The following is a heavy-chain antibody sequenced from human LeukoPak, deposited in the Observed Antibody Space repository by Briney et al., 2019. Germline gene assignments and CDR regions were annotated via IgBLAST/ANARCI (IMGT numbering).Heavy chain of an antibody. CDR1: GFSFSSYA. Sequence: GGSLRLSCAASGFSFSSYAMSWVRQAPGKGLECVSVTSAGGSGTYYADSVKGRFTISRDNSKNTLYLQMNSLRAEDTAVYYCAKDGRDSSGWYRNYYDYWGQGTLVTVSS. CDR2: TSAGGSGT. D-gene: IGHD6-19*01. J-gene: IGHJ4*02. CDR3: AKDGRDSSGWYRNYYDY. V-gene: IGHV3-23*01.